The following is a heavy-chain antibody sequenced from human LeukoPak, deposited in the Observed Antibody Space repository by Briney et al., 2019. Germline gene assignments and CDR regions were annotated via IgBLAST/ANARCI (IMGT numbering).Heavy chain of an antibody. CDR3: ARRARTRILSLGAFDI. Sequence: SETLSLTCAVYGGSFSGYYWSWIRQPPGKGLEWIGEINHSGSTNYNPSLKSRVTISVDTSKNQFSLKLSSVTAADTAVYYCARRARTRILSLGAFDIWGQGTMVTVSS. D-gene: IGHD2-15*01. CDR1: GGSFSGYY. J-gene: IGHJ3*02. V-gene: IGHV4-34*01. CDR2: INHSGST.